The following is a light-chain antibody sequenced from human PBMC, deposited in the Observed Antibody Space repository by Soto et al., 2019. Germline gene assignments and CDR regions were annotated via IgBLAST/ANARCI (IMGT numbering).Light chain of an antibody. Sequence: DIQLTQSPSFLSASVGDRVTITCRASQGISSYLAWYQQKPGKAPKLLIYAASTLQSGVPSRFSGSGSGTXXXLXXXSLQPXDXXTYYXXQLNSYPLFGPGTKVDIK. J-gene: IGKJ3*01. CDR2: AAS. V-gene: IGKV1-9*01. CDR3: XQLNSYPL. CDR1: QGISSY.